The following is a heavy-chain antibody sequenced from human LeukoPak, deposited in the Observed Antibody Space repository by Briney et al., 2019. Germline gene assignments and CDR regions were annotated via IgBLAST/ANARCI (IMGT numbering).Heavy chain of an antibody. CDR3: ARGHAYKGEWLFVWPGYYYYGMDV. J-gene: IGHJ6*02. CDR1: GYTFTSYD. D-gene: IGHD3-3*01. Sequence: GASVKVSCKASGYTFTSYDINWVRQATGQGLEWMGWMNPNSGNTGYAQKFQGRVTMTRNTSISTAYMELSSLRSEDTAVYYCARGHAYKGEWLFVWPGYYYYGMDVRGQGTTVTVSS. V-gene: IGHV1-8*01. CDR2: MNPNSGNT.